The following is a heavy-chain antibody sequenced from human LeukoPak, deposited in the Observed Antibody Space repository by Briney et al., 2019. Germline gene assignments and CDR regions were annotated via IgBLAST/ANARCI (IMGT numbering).Heavy chain of an antibody. CDR1: GYTFTSYG. CDR2: ISAYNGNT. D-gene: IGHD6-6*01. J-gene: IGHJ4*02. Sequence: ASVKVSCKASGYTFTSYGISWVRQAPGQGLGWMGWISAYNGNTNYAQKLQGRVTMTTDTSTSTAYMELRSLRSDDTAVYYCARDAIYLYSSSFLFDYWGQGTLVTVSS. V-gene: IGHV1-18*01. CDR3: ARDAIYLYSSSFLFDY.